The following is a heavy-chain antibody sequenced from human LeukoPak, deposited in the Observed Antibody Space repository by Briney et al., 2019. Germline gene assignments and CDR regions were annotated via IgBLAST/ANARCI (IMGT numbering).Heavy chain of an antibody. V-gene: IGHV3-23*01. CDR2: ISPSGDRT. Sequence: GGSLRLSCAASGFAFGSYGMSWVRQAPGEGLEWVSFISPSGDRTSNADSVEGRFTISRDNPRDTLYLQMNSLRDEDTAGYYCAIMHGYYDGSGYWVQWGQGTLVTVSS. CDR3: AIMHGYYDGSGYWVQ. CDR1: GFAFGSYG. J-gene: IGHJ4*02. D-gene: IGHD3-22*01.